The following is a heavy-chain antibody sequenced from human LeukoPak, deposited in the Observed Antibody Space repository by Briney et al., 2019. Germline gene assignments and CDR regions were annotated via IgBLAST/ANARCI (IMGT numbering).Heavy chain of an antibody. J-gene: IGHJ3*02. Sequence: GGSLRLSCAASGFTFSRYVTSWVRQVPGRRPDWVSTISSTGGEIFYADSVKGRFAISRDNSNNMVYLQMDSLRTDDTALYYCVRRDIYTTSSWGAFDIWGQGTLVTVSS. CDR1: GFTFSRYV. CDR3: VRRDIYTTSSWGAFDI. V-gene: IGHV3-23*01. CDR2: ISSTGGEI. D-gene: IGHD6-6*01.